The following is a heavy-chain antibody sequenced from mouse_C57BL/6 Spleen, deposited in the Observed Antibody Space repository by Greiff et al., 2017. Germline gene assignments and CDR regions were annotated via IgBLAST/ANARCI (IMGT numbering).Heavy chain of an antibody. Sequence: EVQGVESGAELVRPGASVKLSCTASGFNIKDYYMHWVKQRPEQGLEWIGRIDPEDGDTEYAPKFQGKATMTADTSSNTAYLQLSSLTSEDTAVYYCTTSNWETSYAMDYWGQGTSVTVSS. CDR3: TTSNWETSYAMDY. V-gene: IGHV14-1*01. CDR1: GFNIKDYY. CDR2: IDPEDGDT. J-gene: IGHJ4*01. D-gene: IGHD4-1*01.